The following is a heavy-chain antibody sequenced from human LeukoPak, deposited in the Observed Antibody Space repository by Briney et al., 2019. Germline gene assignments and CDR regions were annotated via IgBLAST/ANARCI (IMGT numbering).Heavy chain of an antibody. CDR2: IYYGGNT. CDR1: GGALTTSGYY. J-gene: IGHJ5*02. D-gene: IGHD3-22*01. Sequence: SETLSLTCTVSGGALTTSGYYWAWIRQSPGKGLEWIGSIYYGGNTNYNPSFKSRVIISVDTSKNQFSLKLSSVTAADTAVYFCARLDYYDSTDYSSGWFDPWGQGTRVTVSS. V-gene: IGHV4-39*01. CDR3: ARLDYYDSTDYSSGWFDP.